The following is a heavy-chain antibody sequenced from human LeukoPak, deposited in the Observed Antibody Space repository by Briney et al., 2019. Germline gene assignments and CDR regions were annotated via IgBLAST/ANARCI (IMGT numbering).Heavy chain of an antibody. CDR3: ARDPTRYNWNYAWFDP. CDR1: GDSVSSNIAA. D-gene: IGHD1-7*01. CDR2: TYYRSKWYN. Sequence: SQTLSLTCAISGDSVSSNIAAWNWIRQSPSRGLEWLGRTYYRSKWYNDYAPSLKSRLTINPDTSKNQFSLQLNSVTPEDTAVYYCARDPTRYNWNYAWFDPWGQGTLVTVSS. J-gene: IGHJ5*02. V-gene: IGHV6-1*01.